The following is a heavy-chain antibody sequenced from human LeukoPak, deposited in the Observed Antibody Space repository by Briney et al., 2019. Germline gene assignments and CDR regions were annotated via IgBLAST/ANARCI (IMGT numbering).Heavy chain of an antibody. J-gene: IGHJ4*02. V-gene: IGHV1-2*02. Sequence: GASVKVSCKASGYTFTGYYMHWGRQAPGQGLEWRGWINPNSGGTNYAQKFQGRVTMTRDTSTSTAYMELRSLRSDDTAVYYCARDFPPTPYSGYDYHFDYWGQGTLVTVSS. CDR3: ARDFPPTPYSGYDYHFDY. CDR1: GYTFTGYY. D-gene: IGHD5-12*01. CDR2: INPNSGGT.